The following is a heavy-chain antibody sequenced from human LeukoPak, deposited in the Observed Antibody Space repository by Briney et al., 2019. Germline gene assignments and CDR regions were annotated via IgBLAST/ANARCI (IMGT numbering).Heavy chain of an antibody. CDR3: AGDRVGVVVPAAMPID. Sequence: ASVKVSCKASGYTFTSYYMHWVRQAPGQGLEWMGIINPSGGSTSYAQKFQGRVTMTRDTSTSTVYMELSSLGSEDTAVYYCAGDRVGVVVPAAMPIDWGQGTLVTVSS. V-gene: IGHV1-46*01. D-gene: IGHD2-2*01. CDR2: INPSGGST. CDR1: GYTFTSYY. J-gene: IGHJ4*02.